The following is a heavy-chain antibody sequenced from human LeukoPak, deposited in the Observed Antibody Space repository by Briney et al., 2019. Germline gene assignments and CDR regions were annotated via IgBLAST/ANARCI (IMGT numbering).Heavy chain of an antibody. Sequence: GGSLRLSCAASGFTFSSFWMHWVSQDPGKRLVWVSRISPDGMTTIHADSVKGRFTVSRDNAKNTLYLQMNSLRAEDTAVYYCARSRTLPVAGGFDAWGQGTLVTVSS. D-gene: IGHD6-13*01. CDR2: ISPDGMTT. CDR3: ARSRTLPVAGGFDA. V-gene: IGHV3-74*01. J-gene: IGHJ5*02. CDR1: GFTFSSFW.